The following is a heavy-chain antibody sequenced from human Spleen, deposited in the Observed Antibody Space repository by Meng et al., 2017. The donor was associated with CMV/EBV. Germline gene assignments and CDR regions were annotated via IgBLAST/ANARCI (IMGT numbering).Heavy chain of an antibody. CDR1: GFTFSTYA. J-gene: IGHJ4*02. D-gene: IGHD2-2*01. CDR3: ATSGGIIPDAIDN. CDR2: ISGGGSRA. Sequence: GGSLRLSCAASGFTFSTYAMSWVRQAPGKGLEWVCDISGGGSRASHSDSVKGRFSISRDNSKNTLYLHMHSLRAEDTAVYYCATSGGIIPDAIDNWGQGTLVTVSS. V-gene: IGHV3-23*01.